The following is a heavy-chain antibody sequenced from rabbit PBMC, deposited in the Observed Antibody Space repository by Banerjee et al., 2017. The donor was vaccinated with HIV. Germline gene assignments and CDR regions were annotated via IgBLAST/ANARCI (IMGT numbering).Heavy chain of an antibody. J-gene: IGHJ6*02. V-gene: IGHV1S40*01. Sequence: QSLEESGGDLVKPGASLTLSCIASGVSFSGDSYMCWVRQAPGKGLEWIACINAVTGRAVYASWAKGRFTFSKTSSTTVTLQMTSLTAADTATYFCARAIVPW. D-gene: IGHD4-1*01. CDR1: GVSFSGDSY. CDR3: ARAIVP. CDR2: INAVTGRA.